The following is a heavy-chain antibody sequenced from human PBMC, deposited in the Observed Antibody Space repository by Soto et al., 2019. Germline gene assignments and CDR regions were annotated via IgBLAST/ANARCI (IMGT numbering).Heavy chain of an antibody. J-gene: IGHJ4*02. D-gene: IGHD3-10*01. Sequence: EVQLLESGGGLVQPGGSLRLSCAASGFSFIKYAMSWVRQAPGKGLEWVSGLSGSGGSTSSADSVKGRFAISRDNSRNTLYLQMNSLRDGDTAIYYCARGFSAGKGSPPDYCGQGTLVTVSS. CDR2: LSGSGGST. CDR1: GFSFIKYA. V-gene: IGHV3-23*01. CDR3: ARGFSAGKGSPPDY.